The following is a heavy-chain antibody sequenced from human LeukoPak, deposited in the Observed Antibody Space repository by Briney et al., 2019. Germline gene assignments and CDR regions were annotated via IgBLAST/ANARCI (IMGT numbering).Heavy chain of an antibody. J-gene: IGHJ4*02. CDR2: IYYSGST. CDR3: ARSPGGSYFGY. D-gene: IGHD1-26*01. V-gene: IGHV4-59*01. CDR1: GGSISTYY. Sequence: SETLSLTCPVSGGSISTYYWSWIRQPPGKGLEWIAYIYYSGSTNYNPSLKSRVTISVDTSKNQFSLKLSSVTAADTAVYYCARSPGGSYFGYWGQGTLVTVSS.